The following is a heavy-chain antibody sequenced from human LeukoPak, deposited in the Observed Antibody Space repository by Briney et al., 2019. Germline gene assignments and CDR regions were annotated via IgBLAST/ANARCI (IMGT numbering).Heavy chain of an antibody. V-gene: IGHV3-66*01. J-gene: IGHJ6*02. Sequence: GGSLRFSCAASGFTVSSNYMSWVRQAPGKGLEWVSVIYSGGSTYYADSVKGRFTISRDNSKNTLYLQMNSLRAEDTAVYYCAKDLIGVGGSYAPYYYYGMDVWGQGTTVTVSS. D-gene: IGHD1-26*01. CDR2: IYSGGST. CDR3: AKDLIGVGGSYAPYYYYGMDV. CDR1: GFTVSSNY.